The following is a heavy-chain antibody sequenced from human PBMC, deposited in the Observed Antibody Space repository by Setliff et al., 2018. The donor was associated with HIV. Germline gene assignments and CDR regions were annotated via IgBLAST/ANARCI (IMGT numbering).Heavy chain of an antibody. D-gene: IGHD3-16*02. J-gene: IGHJ4*02. CDR1: GYIFTNDP. CDR2: VNTKTGNP. CDR3: AREFLLGDLSFPAN. Sequence: ASVKVSCKASGYIFTNDPMNWVRQAPGQGVEWMGWVNTKTGNPTYAQDFTGRFVFSLDTSVNTAYLEISGLKIEDTAVYFCAREFLLGDLSFPANWGQGTLVTVSS. V-gene: IGHV7-4-1*02.